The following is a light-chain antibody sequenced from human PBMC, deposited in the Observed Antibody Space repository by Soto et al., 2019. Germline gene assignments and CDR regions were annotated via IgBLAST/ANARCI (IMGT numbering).Light chain of an antibody. CDR3: QQTFHSPRT. J-gene: IGKJ2*01. V-gene: IGKV3-20*01. CDR2: DSS. Sequence: EIVLTQSPDTLSLSPGETASLSCWASRSVISNFLAWYQQRRGQPPRLLIYDSSKRATGIPARFTGSGSGTAFTLTISRVERGDSAVYYCQQTFHSPRTFGQGTSLEIK. CDR1: RSVISNF.